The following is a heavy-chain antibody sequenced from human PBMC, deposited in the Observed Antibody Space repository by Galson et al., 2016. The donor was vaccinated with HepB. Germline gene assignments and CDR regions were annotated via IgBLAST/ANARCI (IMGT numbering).Heavy chain of an antibody. Sequence: SETLSLTCTVSGGSVSSGSYYWTWVRQPPGKGLEWIGYISYSGSTNYNPSLKSRVTISVDTSKNQFSLKLTSVTAADTAGYYCARDATTDSYSFRDGGMDGWGQGTTVTCSS. CDR3: ARDATTDSYSFRDGGMDG. CDR1: GGSVSSGSYY. V-gene: IGHV4-61*01. CDR2: ISYSGST. D-gene: IGHD5-18*01. J-gene: IGHJ6*02.